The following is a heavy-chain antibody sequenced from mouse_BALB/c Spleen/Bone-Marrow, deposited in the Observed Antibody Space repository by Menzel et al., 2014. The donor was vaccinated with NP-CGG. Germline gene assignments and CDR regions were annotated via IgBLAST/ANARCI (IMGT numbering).Heavy chain of an antibody. CDR3: AREANWNFDY. J-gene: IGHJ2*01. V-gene: IGHV1S56*01. CDR2: IYPGNVNT. D-gene: IGHD4-1*01. Sequence: QVQLQQPGPGLVKPGASVRISCKASGYTFTSYYIRWVKQRPGQGLEWIGWIYPGNVNTKYNEKFKGKATLTADKSSSTAYMQLSSLTSEDSAVYFCAREANWNFDYWGQGTTLTVSS. CDR1: GYTFTSYY.